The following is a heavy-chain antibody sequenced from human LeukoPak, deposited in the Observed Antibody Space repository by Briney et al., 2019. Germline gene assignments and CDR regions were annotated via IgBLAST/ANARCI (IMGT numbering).Heavy chain of an antibody. CDR2: IYYSGST. CDR1: GDSVISGDYR. D-gene: IGHD2-15*01. CDR3: ARDYCSGGSCYGFDY. J-gene: IGHJ4*02. V-gene: IGHV4-30-4*01. Sequence: SQTLSLTCTVSGDSVISGDYRWTWIRQTPGKGLEWIGYIYYSGSTYYNPSLKSRVTMSVDTSKNQFSLKLSSVTAADTAVYYCARDYCSGGSCYGFDYWGQGTLVTVSS.